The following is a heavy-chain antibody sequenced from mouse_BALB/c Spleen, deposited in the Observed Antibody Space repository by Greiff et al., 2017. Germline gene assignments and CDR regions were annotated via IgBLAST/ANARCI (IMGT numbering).Heavy chain of an antibody. V-gene: IGHV2-6-4*01. J-gene: IGHJ3*01. Sequence: VKLMESGPGLVAPSQSLSITCTVSGFSLTSYGVHWVRQPPGKGLEWLGMVWGGGCTDYNSGLKSRLGISKDNSKSQVFIKMNSLQTEDTAMDYCARDYGSSYGFAYWGQGTLVTVSA. CDR2: VWGGGCT. CDR1: GFSLTSYG. CDR3: ARDYGSSYGFAY. D-gene: IGHD1-1*01.